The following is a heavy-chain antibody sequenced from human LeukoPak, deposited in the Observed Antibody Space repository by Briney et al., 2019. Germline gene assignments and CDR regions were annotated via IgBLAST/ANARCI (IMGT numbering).Heavy chain of an antibody. D-gene: IGHD3-10*02. V-gene: IGHV3-23*01. CDR1: GFTFGSFA. Sequence: PGGSLRLSCEASGFTFGSFAMYWVRQAPGKGLDWIAGIFGSGGSPHYADSVKGRFTISRDTAKNTVYLQMNSLRAEDTAVYFCGDVDQFWGLGTLVAVSS. J-gene: IGHJ4*02. CDR2: IFGSGGSP. CDR3: GDVDQF.